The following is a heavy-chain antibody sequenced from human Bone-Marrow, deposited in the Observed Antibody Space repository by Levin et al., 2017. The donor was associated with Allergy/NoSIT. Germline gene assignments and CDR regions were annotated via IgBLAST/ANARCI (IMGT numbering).Heavy chain of an antibody. V-gene: IGHV3-23*01. CDR3: AKGPKIAATGVSWFDP. CDR2: VSGGGDRT. D-gene: IGHD6-25*01. CDR1: GFTFSLSA. J-gene: IGHJ5*02. Sequence: GGSLRLSCAASGFTFSLSAMNWVRQAPGKGLEWVSAVSGGGDRTHYADSVKGRFTISRDNSKNILSLQMNMLTAEDTAVYHCAKGPKIAATGVSWFDPWGQGSLVTVS.